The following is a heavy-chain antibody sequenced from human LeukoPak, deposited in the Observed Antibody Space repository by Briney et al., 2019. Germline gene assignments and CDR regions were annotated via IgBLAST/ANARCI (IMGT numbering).Heavy chain of an antibody. Sequence: PGGSLRLSCAASGFTFSSYAMSWVRQAPGKGLEWVSAISGSGGSTYYADSVKGRFTISRDNSKNTLYLQMNSLRAEDTAVYYCAKDSGQYNYYDSWYFDYWGQGTLVTVSS. CDR1: GFTFSSYA. CDR2: ISGSGGST. D-gene: IGHD3-22*01. V-gene: IGHV3-23*01. J-gene: IGHJ4*02. CDR3: AKDSGQYNYYDSWYFDY.